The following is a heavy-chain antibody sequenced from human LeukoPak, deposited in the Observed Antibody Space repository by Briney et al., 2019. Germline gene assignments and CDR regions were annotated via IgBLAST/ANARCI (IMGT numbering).Heavy chain of an antibody. Sequence: SETLSLTCAVSGGSISSSNWWSWVRQPPGKGLEWIGEIYHSGSTNYNPSLKSRVTISVDTSKNQFSLKLSSVTAADTAVYYCARDLLRITIFGVVIIPADYWGQGTLVTVSS. CDR1: GGSISSSNW. V-gene: IGHV4-4*02. CDR2: IYHSGST. D-gene: IGHD3-3*01. J-gene: IGHJ4*02. CDR3: ARDLLRITIFGVVIIPADY.